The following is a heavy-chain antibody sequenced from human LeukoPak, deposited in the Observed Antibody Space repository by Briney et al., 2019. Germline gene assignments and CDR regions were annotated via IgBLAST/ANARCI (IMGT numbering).Heavy chain of an antibody. V-gene: IGHV1-69*06. CDR1: GGTFSSYT. Sequence: GASVKVSCKASGGTFSSYTISWVRQAAGQGREWMGGIIPNFGTPNYAQKFQGRVTITADKSTSTAYMELSSLRSEDTAVYYCARGSTMVRGVPHYWGQGTLVTVSS. J-gene: IGHJ4*02. CDR2: IIPNFGTP. CDR3: ARGSTMVRGVPHY. D-gene: IGHD3-10*01.